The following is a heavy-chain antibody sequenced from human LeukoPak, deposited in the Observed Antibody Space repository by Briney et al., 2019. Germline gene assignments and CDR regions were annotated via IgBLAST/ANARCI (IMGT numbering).Heavy chain of an antibody. CDR3: TKCRHGYQCLDQ. V-gene: IGHV4-34*01. CDR2: INHSGNI. CDR1: GGSFSGYY. D-gene: IGHD6-13*01. Sequence: SETLSLTCAVYGGSFSGYYWSWIRQPPGKGLEWIGEINHSGNINYNPSLKSRVTISVDTSKNQFSLKLRSVTAADTALYYCTKCRHGYQCLDQWGQGTMVSVSS. J-gene: IGHJ4*02.